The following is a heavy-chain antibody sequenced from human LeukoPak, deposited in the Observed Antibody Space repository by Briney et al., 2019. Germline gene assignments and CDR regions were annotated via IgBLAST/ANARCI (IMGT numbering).Heavy chain of an antibody. CDR3: ARDANPTAGCSSSWYISDKKNNWFDP. V-gene: IGHV3-74*01. CDR2: INSDGSST. CDR1: GFTFSSYW. Sequence: GGSLRLSCAASGFTFSSYWMHWVRQAPGKGLVWVSRINSDGSSTSYADSVKGRFTISRDNAKNTLYLQMNSLRAEDTAVYYCARDANPTAGCSSSWYISDKKNNWFDPWGQGTLVTVSS. D-gene: IGHD6-13*01. J-gene: IGHJ5*02.